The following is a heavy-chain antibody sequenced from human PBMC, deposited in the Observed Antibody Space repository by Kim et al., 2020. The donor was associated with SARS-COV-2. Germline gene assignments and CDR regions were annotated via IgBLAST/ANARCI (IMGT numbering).Heavy chain of an antibody. J-gene: IGHJ5*02. CDR1: GYTFTSYG. D-gene: IGHD3-10*01. V-gene: IGHV1-18*04. CDR2: ISAYNGNT. Sequence: ASVKVSCKASGYTFTSYGISWVRQAPGQGLEWMGWISAYNGNTNYAQKLQGRVTMTTDTSTSTAYMELRSLRSDDTAVYYCAREGTRDYYGSAPDLDPWGQGTLVTVSS. CDR3: AREGTRDYYGSAPDLDP.